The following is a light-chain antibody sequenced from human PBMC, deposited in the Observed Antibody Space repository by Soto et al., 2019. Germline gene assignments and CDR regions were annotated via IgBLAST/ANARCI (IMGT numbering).Light chain of an antibody. V-gene: IGKV3-15*01. CDR1: QSVSNN. CDR2: GAS. CDR3: KKYNNGPYI. Sequence: EIVMTHSPATLSVSPGERATLSCRASQSVSNNLAWYQQKPGQAPRLLIYGASTRATAIPARFSGSGSGTDFPLTTSGRQSKVFAFFFCKKYNNGPYIFGQGPK. J-gene: IGKJ2*01.